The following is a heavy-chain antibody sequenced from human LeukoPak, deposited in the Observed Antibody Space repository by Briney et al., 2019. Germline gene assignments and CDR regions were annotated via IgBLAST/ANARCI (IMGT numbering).Heavy chain of an antibody. J-gene: IGHJ4*02. CDR3: ARGAAGGTTSFDY. CDR2: INPSGGST. CDR1: GYTFTKYY. D-gene: IGHD6-13*01. V-gene: IGHV1-46*01. Sequence: ASVRVSYKGSGYTFTKYYMHWVRQAPGQGLEGMGIINPSGGSTSYAQKFQGRVTMTRDKSTSTVYMELSSLSSEDTAVHYCARGAAGGTTSFDYWGQGTLVTVSS.